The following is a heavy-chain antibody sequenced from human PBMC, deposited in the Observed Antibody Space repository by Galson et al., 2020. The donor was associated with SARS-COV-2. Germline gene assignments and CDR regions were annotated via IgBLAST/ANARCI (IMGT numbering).Heavy chain of an antibody. CDR3: AREYDSPIYHYYGMDV. CDR2: ISSTTNYI. J-gene: IGHJ6*02. CDR1: GFTFNTYS. V-gene: IGHV3-21*01. D-gene: IGHD3-3*01. Sequence: GGSLRLSCAASGFTFNTYSMNWVRQAPGKGLEWVSSISSTTNYIYYADSVKGRFTISRDNAKNSLYLQMNGLRVEDTAVYYCAREYDSPIYHYYGMDVWGQGTTVTVSS.